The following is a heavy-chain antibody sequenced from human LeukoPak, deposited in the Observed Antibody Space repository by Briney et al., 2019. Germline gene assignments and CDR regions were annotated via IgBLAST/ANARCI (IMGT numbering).Heavy chain of an antibody. CDR2: IRFDGSIK. V-gene: IGHV3-30*02. Sequence: GGSLRLSCAASGFTFSNCGMHWVRQAPGKGLEWVAFIRFDGSIKYYANSVKGRFTISRDNSKNTLYLQMNSLRAEDTAVYYCAKVVVTASSPPDFQHWGQGTLVTVSS. CDR1: GFTFSNCG. CDR3: AKVVVTASSPPDFQH. D-gene: IGHD2-21*02. J-gene: IGHJ1*01.